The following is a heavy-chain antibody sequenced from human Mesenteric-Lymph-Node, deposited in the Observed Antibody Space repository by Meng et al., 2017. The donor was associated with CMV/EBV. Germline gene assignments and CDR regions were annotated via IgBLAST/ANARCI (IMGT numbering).Heavy chain of an antibody. CDR1: GDSIRKSTYY. D-gene: IGHD3-22*01. Sequence: RWQEPGPGLGKPSETLLLSCIVSGDSIRKSTYYWTWIRQPPGKGLEWIGSVHHSGTTYYNPSLKGRLTISVDTSANLFSLRLTTVTAADTATYYCARRGNYDSDYSEYWGQGTLVTVSS. J-gene: IGHJ4*02. V-gene: IGHV4-39*01. CDR3: ARRGNYDSDYSEY. CDR2: VHHSGTT.